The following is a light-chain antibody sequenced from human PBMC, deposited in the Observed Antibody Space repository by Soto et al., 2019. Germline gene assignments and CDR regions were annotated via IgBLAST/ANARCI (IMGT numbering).Light chain of an antibody. Sequence: QSVLTQPASVSGSPGQSITISCTGTSSDVGIYNLVSWYQQQPGKDPKFMIYEDNKRPSGVSNRFSGSKSGSTASLTISGLQAEDEADYYCCSYVGSNTLVFGGGTKLTVL. V-gene: IGLV2-23*01. CDR2: EDN. CDR3: CSYVGSNTLV. CDR1: SSDVGIYNL. J-gene: IGLJ2*01.